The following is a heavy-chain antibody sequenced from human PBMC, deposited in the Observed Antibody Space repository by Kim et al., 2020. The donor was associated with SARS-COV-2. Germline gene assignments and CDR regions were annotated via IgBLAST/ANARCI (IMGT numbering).Heavy chain of an antibody. CDR3: TRGYGSGRISKEECYAYGMDV. Sequence: GGSLRLSCAASGFTFSGSAMHWVRQAPGKGLEWVGSIRSKANGYATADAASVQGRFTISRDDSKNTAYLQMNSLKTEATAVYSCTRGYGSGRISKEECYAYGMDVWGQGTPVTVSS. CDR1: GFTFSGSA. J-gene: IGHJ6*02. V-gene: IGHV3-73*01. CDR2: IRSKANGYAT. D-gene: IGHD3-10*01.